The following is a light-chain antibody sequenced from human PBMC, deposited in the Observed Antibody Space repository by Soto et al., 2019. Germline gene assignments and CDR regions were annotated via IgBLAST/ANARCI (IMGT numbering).Light chain of an antibody. Sequence: IQMTQSPSSLSASVGDRVTITCRASQSITNYLNWYQQKPGKAPKLLIYAASTLQSGVPSRFSGSASGTDFTLTISSLQPDDFATYYCQQSYSTPYTFGQGTRWIS. J-gene: IGKJ2*01. CDR1: QSITNY. V-gene: IGKV1-39*01. CDR2: AAS. CDR3: QQSYSTPYT.